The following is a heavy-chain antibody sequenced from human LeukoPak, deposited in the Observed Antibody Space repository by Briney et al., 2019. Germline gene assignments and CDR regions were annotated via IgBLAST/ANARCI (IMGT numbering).Heavy chain of an antibody. Sequence: SETLSLTCAVYGGSFSGYYWSWIRQPPGKGLEWIGEINHSGSTNYNPSLKSRVTISVDTSKTQFSLKLSSVTAADTAVYYCASGSSGWYYYYYGMDVWGQGTTVTVSS. CDR2: INHSGST. D-gene: IGHD6-19*01. CDR3: ASGSSGWYYYYYGMDV. CDR1: GGSFSGYY. V-gene: IGHV4-34*01. J-gene: IGHJ6*02.